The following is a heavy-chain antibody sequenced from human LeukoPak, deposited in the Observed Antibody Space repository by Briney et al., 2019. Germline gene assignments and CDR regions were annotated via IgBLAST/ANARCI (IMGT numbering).Heavy chain of an antibody. CDR1: GGSFSGYY. D-gene: IGHD3-22*01. CDR2: VIHSGST. Sequence: SETLSLTCAVYGGSFSGYYWSWIRQPPGKGLEWIGEVIHSGSTNYIPSLKGRVTISVDTSKNQFSLRLSSVTAADTAVYYCARAVSPYHYYYMDVWGKGTTVTVSS. CDR3: ARAVSPYHYYYMDV. J-gene: IGHJ6*03. V-gene: IGHV4-34*12.